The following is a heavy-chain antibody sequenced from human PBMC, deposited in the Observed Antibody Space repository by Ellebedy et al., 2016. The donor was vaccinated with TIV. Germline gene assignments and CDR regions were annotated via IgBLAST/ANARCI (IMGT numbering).Heavy chain of an antibody. D-gene: IGHD3-16*01. CDR1: GFTFSGYA. V-gene: IGHV3-7*01. CDR3: VTWGQSYGR. Sequence: GESLKISCVASGFTFSGYAMSWVRQAPGKGLEWVANINEDGSDRYYVDSVKGRFTISRDNAKSSLYLQMNSLRAEDTAVYYCVTWGQSYGRWGQGSLVTISS. J-gene: IGHJ4*02. CDR2: INEDGSDR.